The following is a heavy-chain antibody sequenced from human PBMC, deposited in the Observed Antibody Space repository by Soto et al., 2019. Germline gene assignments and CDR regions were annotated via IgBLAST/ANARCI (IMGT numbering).Heavy chain of an antibody. D-gene: IGHD1-26*01. CDR1: GGTFSSYA. Sequence: ASVKVSCKASGGTFSSYAISWVRQAPGQGLEWMGGIIPIFGTANYAQKFQGRVTITADESTSTAYMELSSLRSEDTAVYYCARDSGVGATSDYWGQGTLVTVSS. CDR2: IIPIFGTA. V-gene: IGHV1-69*13. CDR3: ARDSGVGATSDY. J-gene: IGHJ4*02.